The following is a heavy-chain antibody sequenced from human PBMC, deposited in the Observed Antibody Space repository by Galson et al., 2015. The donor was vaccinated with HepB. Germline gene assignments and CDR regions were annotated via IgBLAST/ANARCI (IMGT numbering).Heavy chain of an antibody. CDR1: GFTFRSYA. CDR3: ARDRRHYYDRSGYHYSFDFDV. J-gene: IGHJ3*01. D-gene: IGHD3-22*01. Sequence: SLRLSCAPSGFTFRSYALHCVRQAPGKGLEWVAVIAYDGINKNYADSVKGRFTISRDNSRNTLWLQMDSLRAEDTAVYYCARDRRHYYDRSGYHYSFDFDVWGQGTMVTVSS. CDR2: IAYDGINK. V-gene: IGHV3-30*14.